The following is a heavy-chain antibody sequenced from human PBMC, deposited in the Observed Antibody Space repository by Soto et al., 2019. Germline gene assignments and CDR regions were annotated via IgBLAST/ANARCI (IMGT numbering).Heavy chain of an antibody. D-gene: IGHD2-2*01. CDR1: GYTFTSYA. V-gene: IGHV1-3*01. Sequence: VASVKVSCKASGYTFTSYAMHWVRQAPGQRLEWMGWINAGNGNTKYSQKFQGRVTITRDTSASTAYMELSSLRSEDTAVYYCARDQDIVVVPAAENNYYYYYGMDVWGQGTTVTVSS. CDR2: INAGNGNT. CDR3: ARDQDIVVVPAAENNYYYYYGMDV. J-gene: IGHJ6*02.